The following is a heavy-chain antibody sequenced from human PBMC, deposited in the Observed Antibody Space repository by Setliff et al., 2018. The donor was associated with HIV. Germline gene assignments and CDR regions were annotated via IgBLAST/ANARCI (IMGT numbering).Heavy chain of an antibody. J-gene: IGHJ4*02. D-gene: IGHD1-26*01. V-gene: IGHV4-39*01. CDR2: IYHTGST. CDR3: ARYSGPGIDF. Sequence: PSETLSLTCTVSGGSINSTSYYWGWIRQPPGNGLEWIGSIYHTGSTYYKPSLKSRVTISVDTSKNQFSLRLSSVAAGDTAVYYCARYSGPGIDFWGQGTLVTVSS. CDR1: GGSINSTSYY.